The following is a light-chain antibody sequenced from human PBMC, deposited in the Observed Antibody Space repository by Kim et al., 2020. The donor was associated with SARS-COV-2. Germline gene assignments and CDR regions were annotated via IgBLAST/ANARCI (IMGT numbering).Light chain of an antibody. CDR2: DAS. CDR3: QQRSNWPRT. V-gene: IGKV3-11*01. CDR1: QSVSSY. Sequence: EIVLTQSPATLSLSPGERATLSCRASQSVSSYLAWYQQKPGQAPRHLIYDASNRATGIPARFSGSGSGTDFTLTISSLEPEDFAVYYCQQRSNWPRTVGGRTKVDIK. J-gene: IGKJ4*01.